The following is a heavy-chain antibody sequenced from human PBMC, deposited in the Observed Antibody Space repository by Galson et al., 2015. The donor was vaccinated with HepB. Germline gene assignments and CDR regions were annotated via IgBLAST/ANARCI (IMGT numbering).Heavy chain of an antibody. CDR1: GYTFTSYA. V-gene: IGHV1-3*01. D-gene: IGHD6-6*01. CDR3: ARDGDEYSSSSKNWFDP. J-gene: IGHJ5*02. CDR2: INAGNGNT. Sequence: SVKVSCKASGYTFTSYAMHWVRQAPGQRLEWMGWINAGNGNTKYSQKFRGRVTITRDTSASTAYMELSSLRSEGTAVYYCARDGDEYSSSSKNWFDPWGQGTLVTVSS.